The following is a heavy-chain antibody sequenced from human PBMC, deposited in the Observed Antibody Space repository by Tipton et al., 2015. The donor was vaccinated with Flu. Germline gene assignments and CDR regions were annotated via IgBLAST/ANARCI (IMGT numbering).Heavy chain of an antibody. Sequence: QSGPEVKKPGSSVRVSCKASGGTFDTYSITWVRQAPGQGLEWMGGVNPFFGPPQYAQKFQDRLTIDADDSTSTAYMELSGLRSDDTAVYYCARDRRPGLERLDYYYLDVWGKGTTVIVSS. J-gene: IGHJ6*03. CDR1: GGTFDTYS. CDR3: ARDRRPGLERLDYYYLDV. V-gene: IGHV1-69*01. CDR2: VNPFFGPP.